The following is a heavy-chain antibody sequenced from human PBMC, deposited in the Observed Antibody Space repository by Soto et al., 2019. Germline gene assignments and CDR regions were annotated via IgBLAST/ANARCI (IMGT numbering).Heavy chain of an antibody. CDR1: GFTFSSYA. CDR3: VGGYRGDFDY. Sequence: EVQLLESGGGLVQPGGSLRLSCAASGFTFSSYAMSWVRQAPGKGLEWVSAISGSGGSTYYADSVKGRFTISRDNSKNTLYPQMNSLRAEDTAVYYCVGGYRGDFDYWGQGTLVTVSS. V-gene: IGHV3-23*01. D-gene: IGHD1-26*01. CDR2: ISGSGGST. J-gene: IGHJ4*02.